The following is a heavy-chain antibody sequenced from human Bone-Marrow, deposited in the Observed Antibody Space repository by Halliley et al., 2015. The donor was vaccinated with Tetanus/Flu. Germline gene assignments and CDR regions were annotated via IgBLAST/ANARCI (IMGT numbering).Heavy chain of an antibody. CDR2: ISHSGGT. D-gene: IGHD3-22*01. CDR1: GASMSGNNW. J-gene: IGHJ4*02. Sequence: TLSLTCTVSGASMSGNNWWSWVRQPPGKGLEWIGEISHSGGTNYNPSLKSRITMSLDKSKNQFSLKLKSVTAADAAVYYCARVSGIVVILLEDMCFASWGQGTLVTVAS. CDR3: ARVSGIVVILLEDMCFAS. V-gene: IGHV4-4*02.